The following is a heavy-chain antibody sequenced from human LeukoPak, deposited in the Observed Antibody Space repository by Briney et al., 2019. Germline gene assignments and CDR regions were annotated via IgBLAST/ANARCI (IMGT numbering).Heavy chain of an antibody. CDR3: ARGGRAGRGYSNYALDAFDI. J-gene: IGHJ3*02. V-gene: IGHV3-48*04. CDR2: ISSSSSTI. D-gene: IGHD4-11*01. Sequence: GGSLRLSCEGSDFTFNRYTMNWVRQAPGKGLESVSYISSSSSTIYYADSVKGRFSISRDNAKNSLYLQMNSLRAEDTAVYYCARGGRAGRGYSNYALDAFDIWGQGTMVTVSS. CDR1: DFTFNRYT.